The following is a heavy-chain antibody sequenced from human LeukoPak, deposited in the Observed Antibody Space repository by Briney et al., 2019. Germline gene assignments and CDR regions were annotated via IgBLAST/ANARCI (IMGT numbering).Heavy chain of an antibody. CDR3: ASTRDGYNFGHY. V-gene: IGHV1-46*01. Sequence: ASVKVSCKASGYTFTSYYMHWVRQAPGQGLEWMGIINPSGGSTSYAQKLQGRVTMTRDTSTSTVYMELSSLRSEDTAVYYCASTRDGYNFGHYWGQGTLVTVSS. CDR1: GYTFTSYY. D-gene: IGHD5-24*01. J-gene: IGHJ4*02. CDR2: INPSGGST.